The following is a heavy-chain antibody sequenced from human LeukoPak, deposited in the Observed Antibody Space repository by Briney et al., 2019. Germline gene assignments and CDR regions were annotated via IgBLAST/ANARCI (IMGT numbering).Heavy chain of an antibody. CDR3: AREWVGEQWPNRDY. Sequence: GGSLRLSCAASGFTFSSYGMHWVRQAPGKGLEGVAVIWYDGSNKYYADSVKGRFTISRDNSKNTLYLQMNSLRAEDAAVYYCAREWVGEQWPNRDYWGQGTLVTVSS. V-gene: IGHV3-33*01. CDR2: IWYDGSNK. CDR1: GFTFSSYG. D-gene: IGHD3-10*01. J-gene: IGHJ4*02.